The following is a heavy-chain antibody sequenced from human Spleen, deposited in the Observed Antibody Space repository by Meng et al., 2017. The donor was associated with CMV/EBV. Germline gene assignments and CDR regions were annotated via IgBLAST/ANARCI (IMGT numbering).Heavy chain of an antibody. J-gene: IGHJ4*02. CDR1: GFSFSTYA. V-gene: IGHV3-21*01. CDR2: ISSVSTYI. Sequence: GGSLRLSCAASGFSFSTYAFHWVRQVPGKGLQWVSSISSVSTYIHYADSVKGRFTISRDDGKNLLYLQMNSLRPEDTAVYFCARGGEYCGGDCPRLNPLDYWGQGTLVTVSS. CDR3: ARGGEYCGGDCPRLNPLDY. D-gene: IGHD2-21*01.